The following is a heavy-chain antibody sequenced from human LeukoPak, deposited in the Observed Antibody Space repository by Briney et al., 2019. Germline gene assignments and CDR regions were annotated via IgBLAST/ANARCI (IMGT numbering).Heavy chain of an antibody. CDR3: ARGDLVGATTGFDY. D-gene: IGHD1-26*01. CDR1: GDSVSSTSAA. CDR2: TYYRSKWYH. J-gene: IGHJ4*02. Sequence: SQTLSLTFAISGDSVSSTSAAWNWIRQSPSRGLEWLGRTYYRSKWYHDCADSVKSRISINPDTSKSQFSLQLNSVTPEDTAVYFCARGDLVGATTGFDYWGQGTLVTVSS. V-gene: IGHV6-1*01.